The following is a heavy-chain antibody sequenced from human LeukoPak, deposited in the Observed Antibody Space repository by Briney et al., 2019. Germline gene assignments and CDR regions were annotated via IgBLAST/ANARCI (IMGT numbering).Heavy chain of an antibody. CDR2: VHLDGRT. CDR1: GGSVTSTNW. CDR3: AREGGFFRPLDY. J-gene: IGHJ4*02. V-gene: IGHV4-4*02. D-gene: IGHD3-3*01. Sequence: SETLSLTCGVSGGSVTSTNWWTWVRQPPGKGLEWIGEVHLDGRTNYNPSLESRLTISVDLSENHISLKLTSVAAADTAVYYCAREGGFFRPLDYSGQGTLVTVSS.